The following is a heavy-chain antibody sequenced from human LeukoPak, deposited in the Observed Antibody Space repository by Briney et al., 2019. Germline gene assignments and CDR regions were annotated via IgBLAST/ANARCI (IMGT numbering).Heavy chain of an antibody. J-gene: IGHJ4*02. Sequence: ASVKVPCKASGYTFTIYDINWVRQATGQGLEWMGGMNPNSGNTGYAQKFQGRVTMTRNTSISTTYMELSSLRSEDTAVYYCARGAAAGDFDYWGQGTLVTVSS. CDR1: GYTFTIYD. D-gene: IGHD6-13*01. V-gene: IGHV1-8*01. CDR3: ARGAAAGDFDY. CDR2: MNPNSGNT.